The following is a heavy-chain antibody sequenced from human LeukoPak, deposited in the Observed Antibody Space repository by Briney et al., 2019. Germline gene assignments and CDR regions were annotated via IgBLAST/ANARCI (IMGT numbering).Heavy chain of an antibody. CDR2: IYPGDSDT. CDR3: ARGDYYDSWELDY. Sequence: GESLKISCKGSGYSFPTYWIGWVRQMPGKGLEWMGIIYPGDSDTRYSPSFQGQVTISADKSISTAYLQWGSLKASDAAVHYCARGDYYDSWELDYWGQGTLVTVSS. D-gene: IGHD3-22*01. CDR1: GYSFPTYW. V-gene: IGHV5-51*01. J-gene: IGHJ4*02.